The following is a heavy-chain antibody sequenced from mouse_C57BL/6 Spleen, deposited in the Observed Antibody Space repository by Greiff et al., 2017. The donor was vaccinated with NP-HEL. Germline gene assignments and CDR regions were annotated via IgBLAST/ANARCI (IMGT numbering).Heavy chain of an antibody. D-gene: IGHD2-4*01. CDR1: GYAFSSSW. Sequence: QVQLKESGPELVKPGASVKISCKASGYAFSSSWMNWVKQRPGKGLEWIGRIYPGDGDTNYNGKFKGKATLTADKSSSTAYMQLSSLTSEDSAVYFCARREYYEGDYWGQGTTLTVSS. V-gene: IGHV1-82*01. CDR3: ARREYYEGDY. J-gene: IGHJ2*01. CDR2: IYPGDGDT.